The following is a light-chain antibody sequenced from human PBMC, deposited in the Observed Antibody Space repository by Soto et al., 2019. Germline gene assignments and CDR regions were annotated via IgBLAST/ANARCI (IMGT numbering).Light chain of an antibody. CDR1: QTIDNT. J-gene: IGKJ2*01. V-gene: IGKV3-15*01. CDR2: DAS. Sequence: EIVMTRSPGTLSLSTGERATLSCRASQTIDNTLAWYQRKPGQAPRLLIYDASTRATGVPARFSGSGSGTDFTLTISSLQSEDFAVYYCQHYNYWPYTFGQGTKV. CDR3: QHYNYWPYT.